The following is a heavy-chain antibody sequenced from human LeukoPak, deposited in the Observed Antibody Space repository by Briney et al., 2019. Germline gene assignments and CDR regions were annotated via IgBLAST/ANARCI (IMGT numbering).Heavy chain of an antibody. CDR1: GYSISSGYY. CDR3: AGLLRFLDYPL. V-gene: IGHV4-38-2*02. Sequence: PSETLSLTCTVSGYSISSGYYWGWIRQPPGKGLEWIGSIYHSGSTYYNPSLKSRVTISVDTSKNQFSLKLSSVTAADTAVYYCAGLLRFLDYPLWGQGTLVTVSS. D-gene: IGHD3-3*01. CDR2: IYHSGST. J-gene: IGHJ4*02.